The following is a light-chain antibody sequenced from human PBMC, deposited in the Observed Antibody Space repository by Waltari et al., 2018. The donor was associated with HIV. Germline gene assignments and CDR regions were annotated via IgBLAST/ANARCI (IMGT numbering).Light chain of an antibody. CDR1: SSDIGNYNF. J-gene: IGLJ2*01. CDR3: CSYAGRSTFVL. V-gene: IGLV2-23*02. CDR2: EIN. Sequence: QSALTQPRSVSGSPGQSVTISCTGTSSDIGNYNFVFWYQQEPGKAPKLIIYEINKRPSGVSNRFSGSKSGNMASLTISGLQAEDEAFYHCCSYAGRSTFVLFGGGTKLTVL.